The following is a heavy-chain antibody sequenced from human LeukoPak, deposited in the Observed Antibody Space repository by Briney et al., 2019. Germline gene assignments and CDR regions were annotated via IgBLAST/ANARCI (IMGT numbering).Heavy chain of an antibody. CDR2: INPNSGGA. D-gene: IGHD3-22*01. V-gene: IGHV1-2*02. CDR3: ARGQYYYDSAYPLHF. Sequence: GASVKVSCKASGYTFTYYYMHWVRQAPGQGLEWMGWINPNSGGANYAQKFQGRVTMTRDTSISTAYMELSRLRSDDTAVYYCARGQYYYDSAYPLHFWGQGTLVTVSS. CDR1: GYTFTYYY. J-gene: IGHJ4*02.